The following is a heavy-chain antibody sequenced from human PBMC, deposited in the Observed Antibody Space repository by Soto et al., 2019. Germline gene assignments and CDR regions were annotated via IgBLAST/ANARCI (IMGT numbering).Heavy chain of an antibody. CDR3: ARAGYTYGSPYYGVDV. Sequence: GGSLRLSCAASGFTFSSYGMHWVRQAPGKGLEWVAVIWYDGSNKYYADSVKGRFTISRDNSKNTLYLQMNSLRAEDTAVYYCARAGYTYGSPYYGVDVWGQGTTVTVSS. CDR2: IWYDGSNK. D-gene: IGHD5-18*01. CDR1: GFTFSSYG. J-gene: IGHJ6*02. V-gene: IGHV3-33*01.